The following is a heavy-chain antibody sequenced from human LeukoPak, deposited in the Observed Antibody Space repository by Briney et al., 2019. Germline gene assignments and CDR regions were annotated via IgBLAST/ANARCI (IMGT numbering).Heavy chain of an antibody. CDR3: LKGGWAAIGPPKD. D-gene: IGHD3/OR15-3a*01. J-gene: IGHJ4*02. Sequence: AGSLRLSCAASGFTVSSNYMSWVRQAPGKGLEWVSVIYSSGSTHYVDSVKGRFTISRDNSKNTLYLQMNNVRPEDTAVYHCLKGGWAAIGPPKDWGPGTLVTVSS. CDR1: GFTVSSNY. V-gene: IGHV3-66*03. CDR2: IYSSGST.